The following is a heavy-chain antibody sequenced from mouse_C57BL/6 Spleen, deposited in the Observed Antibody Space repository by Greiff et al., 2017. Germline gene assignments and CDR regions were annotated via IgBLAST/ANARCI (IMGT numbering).Heavy chain of an antibody. CDR3: TEVGN. Sequence: EVKLMESGGGLVQPGGSMKLSCVASGFTFSNYWMNWVRQSPEKGLEWVAQIRLKSDNYATHYAESVKGRFTISRDDSKSSVYLKMNNLRAEYTVIYYCTEVGNWGQGTTLTVSA. CDR2: IRLKSDNYAT. CDR1: GFTFSNYW. J-gene: IGHJ2*01. D-gene: IGHD1-1*02. V-gene: IGHV6-3*01.